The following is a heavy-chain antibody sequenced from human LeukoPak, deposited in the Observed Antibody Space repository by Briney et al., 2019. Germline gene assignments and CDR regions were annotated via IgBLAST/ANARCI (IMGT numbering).Heavy chain of an antibody. CDR1: GFTFSAYP. D-gene: IGHD3-16*01. J-gene: IGHJ4*02. CDR3: ARVVWGGDGSPYYFDY. V-gene: IGHV3-30-3*01. Sequence: PGGSLRLSCAASGFTFSAYPIHWVRQAPGKGLEWVAFISSGGSKKYYADSVKGRFTISRDNSKNTLYLQMNSLRAEDTAVYYCARVVWGGDGSPYYFDYWGQGTLVTVSS. CDR2: ISSGGSKK.